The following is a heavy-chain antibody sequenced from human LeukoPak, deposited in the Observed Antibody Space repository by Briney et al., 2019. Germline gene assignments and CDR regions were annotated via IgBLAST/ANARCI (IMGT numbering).Heavy chain of an antibody. Sequence: SGTLSLTCTVSGGSISSYYWGWIRQPPGKGLEWMGYIYYSGSTNYNPSLRRRVTISVDTSKNQFSLKLSSVTAADTAVYYCARSLYSSSWGFDYWGQGTLVTVSS. J-gene: IGHJ4*02. CDR1: GGSISSYY. V-gene: IGHV4-59*08. CDR2: IYYSGST. D-gene: IGHD6-13*01. CDR3: ARSLYSSSWGFDY.